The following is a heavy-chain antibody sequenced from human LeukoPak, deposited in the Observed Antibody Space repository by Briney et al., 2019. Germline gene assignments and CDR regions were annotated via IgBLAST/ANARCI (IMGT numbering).Heavy chain of an antibody. J-gene: IGHJ4*02. V-gene: IGHV3-23*01. Sequence: GGTLRLSCAASGFTFSSYGMGWVRQAPGKGLGWVSAISGSGGSTYYADSVKGRFTISRDNSKNTLYLQMNNLRAEDTAVYYCAKEATVTREFDYWGQGTLVTVSS. CDR2: ISGSGGST. CDR1: GFTFSSYG. D-gene: IGHD4-17*01. CDR3: AKEATVTREFDY.